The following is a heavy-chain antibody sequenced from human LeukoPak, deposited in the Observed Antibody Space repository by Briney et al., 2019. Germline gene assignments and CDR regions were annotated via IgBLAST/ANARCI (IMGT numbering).Heavy chain of an antibody. CDR2: IKEDGSEK. CDR1: GFTFSSSW. D-gene: IGHD3-10*01. J-gene: IGHJ4*02. V-gene: IGHV3-7*01. Sequence: PGGSLRLSSAASGFTFSSSWMNWVRQAPGKGLEWVANIKEDGSEKYYVDSVKGRFTISRDNAKKSLYLQMNSLRAEDTAVYYCTRVSLLDSPDYWGQGTLVTVSS. CDR3: TRVSLLDSPDY.